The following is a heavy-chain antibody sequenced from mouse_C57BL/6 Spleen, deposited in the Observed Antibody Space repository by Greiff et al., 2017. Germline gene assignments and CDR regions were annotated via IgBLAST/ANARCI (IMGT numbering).Heavy chain of an antibody. V-gene: IGHV5-9-1*02. CDR1: GFTFSSYA. CDR2: ISSGGDYT. Sequence: EVKLVESGEGLVKPGGSLKLSCAASGFTFSSYAMSWVRQTPEKRLEWVAYISSGGDYTYYADTVKGRFTISRDNARNTLYLQMSSLKSEDTAMYYCTRETTVVEYFDVWGTGTTVTVSS. CDR3: TRETTVVEYFDV. D-gene: IGHD1-1*01. J-gene: IGHJ1*03.